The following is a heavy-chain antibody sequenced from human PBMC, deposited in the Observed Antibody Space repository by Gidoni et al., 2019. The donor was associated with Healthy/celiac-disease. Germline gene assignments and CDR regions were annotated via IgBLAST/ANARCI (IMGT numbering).Heavy chain of an antibody. J-gene: IGHJ3*02. CDR1: GFTFSSYA. CDR3: AKDSPSYSSSSGDAFDI. Sequence: EVQLLESGGGLVQPGGSLRLSFAASGFTFSSYAMSWVRPAPGKGLEWVSAISGSGGSTYYADSVKGRFTISRDNSKNTLYLQMNSRRAEDTAVYYCAKDSPSYSSSSGDAFDIWGQGTMVTVSS. V-gene: IGHV3-23*01. CDR2: ISGSGGST. D-gene: IGHD6-6*01.